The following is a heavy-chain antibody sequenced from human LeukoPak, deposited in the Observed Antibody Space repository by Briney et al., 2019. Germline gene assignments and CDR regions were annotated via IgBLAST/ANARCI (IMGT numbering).Heavy chain of an antibody. V-gene: IGHV3-23*01. CDR1: GFTFSSYA. D-gene: IGHD3-22*01. CDR2: ISGSGGST. Sequence: GGSLRLSCAASGFTFSSYAMSWVRQAPGKGLEWVSAISGSGGSTYYADSVKGRFTISRDNSKNTLYLQMNSLRAEDTAVYYCALWGYYDSSGYPPLDYWGQGTLVTVSS. CDR3: ALWGYYDSSGYPPLDY. J-gene: IGHJ4*02.